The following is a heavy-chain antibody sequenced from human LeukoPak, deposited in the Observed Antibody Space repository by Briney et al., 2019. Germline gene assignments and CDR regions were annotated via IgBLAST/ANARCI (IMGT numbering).Heavy chain of an antibody. CDR1: GFTFSSYS. J-gene: IGHJ4*02. CDR3: AKESPRFDY. V-gene: IGHV3-23*01. Sequence: GGSLRLSCAASGFTFSSYSMNWVRQAPGKGLEWVSVISGNGGSTHYADSVKGRFTISRDNSKNTLYLQMNSLRAEDTAVYYCAKESPRFDYWGQGTLVTVSS. CDR2: ISGNGGST.